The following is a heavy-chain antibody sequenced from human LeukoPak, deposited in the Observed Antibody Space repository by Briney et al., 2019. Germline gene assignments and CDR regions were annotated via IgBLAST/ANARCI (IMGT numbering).Heavy chain of an antibody. J-gene: IGHJ4*02. V-gene: IGHV1-3*01. CDR1: GYTFSSFT. Sequence: ASVKVSCKAPGYTFSSFTMHWLRQAPGQRLEWMGWISAGNGNTKYSQRFQGRVTITRDTSASTAYMELTSLRSGDTAVYYCARGGTDYDYVWGSFHFDYWGQGTLVTVSS. CDR2: ISAGNGNT. CDR3: ARGGTDYDYVWGSFHFDY. D-gene: IGHD3-16*01.